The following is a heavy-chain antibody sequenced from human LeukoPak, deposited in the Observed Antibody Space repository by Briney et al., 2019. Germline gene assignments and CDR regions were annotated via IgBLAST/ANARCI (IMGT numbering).Heavy chain of an antibody. D-gene: IGHD6-19*01. CDR1: GFTFDDYA. Sequence: GRSLRLSCAASGFTFDDYAMHWVRQAPGKGLEWVSGISWNSGSIGYADSVKGRFTISRDNAKNSLYLQMNSLRAEDTALYYCASLIAVAGQGGNWFDPWGQGTLVTVSS. CDR2: ISWNSGSI. CDR3: ASLIAVAGQGGNWFDP. J-gene: IGHJ5*02. V-gene: IGHV3-9*01.